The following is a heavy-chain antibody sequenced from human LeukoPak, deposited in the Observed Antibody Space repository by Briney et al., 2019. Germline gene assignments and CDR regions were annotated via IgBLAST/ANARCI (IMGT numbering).Heavy chain of an antibody. V-gene: IGHV4-31*03. CDR2: IYYSGST. CDR1: GGSISSGGYY. Sequence: SETLSLTCTVSGGSISSGGYYWSWIRQHPGKGLEWIGYIYYSGSTYYNPSLKSRVTISVDTSKNQFSLKLSSVTAADTAVYYCARREAVVPAAGHFDYWGQGTLVTVSS. D-gene: IGHD2-2*01. CDR3: ARREAVVPAAGHFDY. J-gene: IGHJ4*02.